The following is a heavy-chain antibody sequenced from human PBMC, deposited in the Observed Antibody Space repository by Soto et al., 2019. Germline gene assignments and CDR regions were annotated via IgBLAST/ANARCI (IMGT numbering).Heavy chain of an antibody. V-gene: IGHV3-64D*06. CDR2: ISSDGGST. CDR3: VKDSEHYEILTGSNWFDP. J-gene: IGHJ5*02. Sequence: PGGSLRLSCSASGFTFSSYAMHWVRQAPGKGLEYVSAISSDGGSTYYADSVKGRFTISRDNSKNTLYLQMSSQRAEDTAVYYCVKDSEHYEILTGSNWFDPWGQGTLVTVSS. CDR1: GFTFSSYA. D-gene: IGHD3-9*01.